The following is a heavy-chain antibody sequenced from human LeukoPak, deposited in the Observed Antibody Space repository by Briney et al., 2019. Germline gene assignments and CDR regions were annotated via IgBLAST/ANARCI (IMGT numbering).Heavy chain of an antibody. CDR3: ARRAGYCSSTSCWNSRAGRGYFDY. CDR2: IYYSGST. D-gene: IGHD2-2*01. Sequence: SETLSLTCTVSGGSISSYYWSWIRQPPGKGLEWIGYIYYSGSTNYNPSLKSRVTISVDTSKNQFSLKLSSVTAADTAVYYCARRAGYCSSTSCWNSRAGRGYFDYWGQGTLVTVSS. J-gene: IGHJ4*02. V-gene: IGHV4-59*12. CDR1: GGSISSYY.